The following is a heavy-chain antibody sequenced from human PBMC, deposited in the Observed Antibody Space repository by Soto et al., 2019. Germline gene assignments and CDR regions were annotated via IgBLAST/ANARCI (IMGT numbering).Heavy chain of an antibody. D-gene: IGHD3-22*01. CDR1: GFTFSSYG. CDR3: AADDSSGYYFTFDY. V-gene: IGHV3-33*01. Sequence: QVQLVESGGGVVQPGRSLRLSCAASGFTFSSYGMHWVRQAPGKGLEWVAVIWYDGSNKYYADSVKGRFTISRDNSKNTLYLQMNGLRAEDKAVYYCAADDSSGYYFTFDYWGQGTLVTVSS. CDR2: IWYDGSNK. J-gene: IGHJ4*02.